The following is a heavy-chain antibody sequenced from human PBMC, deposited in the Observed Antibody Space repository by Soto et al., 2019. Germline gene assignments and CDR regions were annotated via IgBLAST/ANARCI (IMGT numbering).Heavy chain of an antibody. CDR1: GFTFSTYA. CDR2: ISGSADAT. D-gene: IGHD2-2*01. Sequence: EVQLLESVGGLVQTGGSLRLSCAASGFTFSTYAMSWVRQAPGKGLEWVSTISGSADATFYADSVKGRFAIFRDNSRTMFYLQMNSLRAEDTAVYYCAKGGDGYCSTTSCLFHFDYWGPGTLATVSS. J-gene: IGHJ4*02. V-gene: IGHV3-23*01. CDR3: AKGGDGYCSTTSCLFHFDY.